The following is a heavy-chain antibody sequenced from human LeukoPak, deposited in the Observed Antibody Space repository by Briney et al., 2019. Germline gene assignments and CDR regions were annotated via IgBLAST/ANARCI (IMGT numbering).Heavy chain of an antibody. J-gene: IGHJ6*03. CDR3: AKQGSGYSPTYYYYMDV. V-gene: IGHV5-51*01. D-gene: IGHD5-18*01. CDR1: GYGFSSYW. CDR2: IYPGDSDT. Sequence: PGESLKISCKGSGYGFSSYWIGWVRQMPGKGLEWMGIIYPGDSDTRYSPSFQGQVTISADKSISTAYLQWSSLKASDTAMYYCAKQGSGYSPTYYYYMDVWGKGTTVTISS.